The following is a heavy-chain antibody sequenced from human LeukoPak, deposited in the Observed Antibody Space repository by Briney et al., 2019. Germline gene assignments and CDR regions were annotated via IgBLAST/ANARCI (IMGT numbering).Heavy chain of an antibody. CDR1: GFTFSNYA. CDR2: IVGSGGST. D-gene: IGHD6-19*01. CDR3: ARGPPGIAVAGPIDY. Sequence: GGSLRLSCAASGFTFSNYAMSWVRQAPGKGLEWVSAIVGSGGSTYYADSVKGRFTISRDNSKNTLYLQMNSLRAEDTAVYYCARGPPGIAVAGPIDYWGQGTLVTVSS. V-gene: IGHV3-23*01. J-gene: IGHJ4*02.